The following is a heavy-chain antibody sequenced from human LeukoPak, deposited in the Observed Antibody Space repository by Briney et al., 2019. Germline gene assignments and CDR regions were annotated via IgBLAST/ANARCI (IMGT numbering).Heavy chain of an antibody. CDR2: ISGSGGST. CDR1: GFTFSSHW. CDR3: AKLDYDFWSGYYPLGFDY. Sequence: PGGSLRPSCAGSGFTFSSHWMSWVRQAPGKGLEWVSAISGSGGSTYYADSVKGRFTISRDNSKNTLYLQMNSLRAEDTAVYYCAKLDYDFWSGYYPLGFDYWGQGTLVTVSS. V-gene: IGHV3-23*01. D-gene: IGHD3-3*01. J-gene: IGHJ4*02.